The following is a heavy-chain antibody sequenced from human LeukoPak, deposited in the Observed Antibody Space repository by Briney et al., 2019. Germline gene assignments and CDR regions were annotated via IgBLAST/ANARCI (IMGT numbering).Heavy chain of an antibody. CDR2: IYPRDGST. CDR1: GYTLTELS. Sequence: GASVKASCKVSGYTLTELSMHWVRQAPGQGLEWMGMIYPRDGSTSYAQKFQGRVTVTRDTSTSTVHMELSGLRSEDTAVYYCARDQEGFDYWGQGTLVTVSS. J-gene: IGHJ4*02. CDR3: ARDQEGFDY. V-gene: IGHV1-46*01.